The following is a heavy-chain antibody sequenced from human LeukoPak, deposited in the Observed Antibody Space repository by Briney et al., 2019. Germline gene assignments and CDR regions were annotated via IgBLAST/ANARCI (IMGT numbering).Heavy chain of an antibody. CDR3: ASSAMAGTLHQGNKWCDP. Sequence: GGSLRLSCAASGFTFSSYWMSWVRQAPRKGLEWVANIKQDGSEKYYVDSVKGRFTISRDNAKNSLYLQMNSLRAEDTAVYYCASSAMAGTLHQGNKWCDPWGQGTLVTVSS. CDR2: IKQDGSEK. V-gene: IGHV3-7*01. D-gene: IGHD6-19*01. CDR1: GFTFSSYW. J-gene: IGHJ5*02.